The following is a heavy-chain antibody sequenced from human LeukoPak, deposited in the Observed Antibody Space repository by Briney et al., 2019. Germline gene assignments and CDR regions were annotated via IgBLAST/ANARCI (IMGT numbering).Heavy chain of an antibody. CDR2: VNQSGST. J-gene: IGHJ4*02. CDR1: GGSISSSSYF. Sequence: SETLSLTCTVSGGSISSSSYFWTWIRQAPGKGLEWIGEVNQSGSTNHKTSLKSRVTISVDSSKNQFSLKLSSVTAADTAVYYCAREHSYGYGFDYWGQGTLVTVSS. CDR3: AREHSYGYGFDY. V-gene: IGHV4-39*07. D-gene: IGHD5-18*01.